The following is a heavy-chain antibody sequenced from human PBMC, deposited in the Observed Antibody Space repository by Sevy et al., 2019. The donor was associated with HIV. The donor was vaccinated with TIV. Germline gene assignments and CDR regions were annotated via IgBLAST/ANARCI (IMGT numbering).Heavy chain of an antibody. CDR3: ATEVYDHSYSDY. Sequence: GGSLRLSCVASGFTFSSYAMSWVRQTPGKGLEWVSAIGGSADYTYYADSVKGRFTISRDNSKNTVYLQMNGLRAEDTAVYYCATEVYDHSYSDYWGQGTLVTVSS. V-gene: IGHV3-23*01. D-gene: IGHD3-10*01. J-gene: IGHJ4*02. CDR1: GFTFSSYA. CDR2: IGGSADYT.